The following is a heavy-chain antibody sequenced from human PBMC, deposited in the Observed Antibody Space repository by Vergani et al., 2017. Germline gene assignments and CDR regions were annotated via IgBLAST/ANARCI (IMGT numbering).Heavy chain of an antibody. J-gene: IGHJ4*02. CDR3: ARSPILTGYYPSDY. Sequence: QVQLVQSGAEVKKPGASVKVSCKASGYTFTSYGISWVRQATGQGLEWMGWISAYNGNTNYAQKRQGRVTMTTETSTSTAYMELRSLRSDATAVYYCARSPILTGYYPSDYWGQGTLVTVSS. V-gene: IGHV1-18*01. CDR2: ISAYNGNT. CDR1: GYTFTSYG. D-gene: IGHD3-9*01.